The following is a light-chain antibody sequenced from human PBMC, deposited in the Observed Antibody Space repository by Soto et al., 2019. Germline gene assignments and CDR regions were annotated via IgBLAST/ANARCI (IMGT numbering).Light chain of an antibody. Sequence: QSVLTQPPSVSGAPGQKITISCTGSSSNIGAGYDVHWYRQFPGAAPKLLISGDNNRPSGVPDRFSGPKSGTSASLVITGLQAEDEADYYCQSYDSSLSRVFVTGTKLTVL. CDR3: QSYDSSLSRV. J-gene: IGLJ1*01. V-gene: IGLV1-40*01. CDR2: GDN. CDR1: SSNIGAGYD.